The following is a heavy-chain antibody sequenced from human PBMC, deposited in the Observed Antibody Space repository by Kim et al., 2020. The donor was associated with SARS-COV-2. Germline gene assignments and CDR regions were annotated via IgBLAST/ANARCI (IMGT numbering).Heavy chain of an antibody. Sequence: SETLSLTCAVYGGSFSGYYWSWIRQPPGKGLEWIGEINHSGSTNYNPSLKSRVTISVDTSKNQFSLKLSSVTAADTAVYYCTRGGAYGSGSYLPIAGLDVWGKGTTVTVSS. D-gene: IGHD3-10*01. CDR2: INHSGST. CDR1: GGSFSGYY. V-gene: IGHV4-34*01. CDR3: TRGGAYGSGSYLPIAGLDV. J-gene: IGHJ6*04.